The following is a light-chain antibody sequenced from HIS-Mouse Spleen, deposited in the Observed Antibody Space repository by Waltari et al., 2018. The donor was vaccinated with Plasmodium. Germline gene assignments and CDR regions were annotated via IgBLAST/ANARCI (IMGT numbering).Light chain of an antibody. V-gene: IGKV3-15*01. J-gene: IGKJ3*01. CDR3: QQYNNWSFT. Sequence: EIVMTQSPATLSVSPGDRATLPCRASQSVSSNLAWSQQKPGQAPRLLIYGASTRATGIPARFSGSVSGTEFTLTISSLQSEDFAVYYCQQYNNWSFTFGPGTKVDIK. CDR2: GAS. CDR1: QSVSSN.